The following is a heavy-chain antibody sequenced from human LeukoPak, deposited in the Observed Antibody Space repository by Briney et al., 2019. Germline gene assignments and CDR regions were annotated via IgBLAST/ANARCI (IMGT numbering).Heavy chain of an antibody. CDR2: IYYSGST. Sequence: SETLSLTRTVSGGSVSSGSYYWSWIRQPPGKGLEWIGYIYYSGSTNYNPSLKSRVTISVDTSKNQFSLKLSSVTAADTAVYYCARGIFSRFDPWGQGTLVTVSS. D-gene: IGHD2-15*01. J-gene: IGHJ5*02. CDR1: GGSVSSGSYY. CDR3: ARGIFSRFDP. V-gene: IGHV4-61*01.